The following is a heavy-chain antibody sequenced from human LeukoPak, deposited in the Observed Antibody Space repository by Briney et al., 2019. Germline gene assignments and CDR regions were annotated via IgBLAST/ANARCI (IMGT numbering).Heavy chain of an antibody. Sequence: PGGSLRLSCAASGFTVSSNYMSWVRQAPGKGLEWVSIIYTGGTTYYADSVKDRFTVPRDNSKNTLFLQMNSLRAEDTAVYYCARDGNSGSYHGFFDYWGQGTLVTVSS. CDR2: IYTGGTT. J-gene: IGHJ4*02. CDR3: ARDGNSGSYHGFFDY. D-gene: IGHD1-26*01. V-gene: IGHV3-66*01. CDR1: GFTVSSNY.